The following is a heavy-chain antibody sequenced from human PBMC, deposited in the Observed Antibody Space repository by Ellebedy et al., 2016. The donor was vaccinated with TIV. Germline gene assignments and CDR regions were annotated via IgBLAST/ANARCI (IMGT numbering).Heavy chain of an antibody. CDR2: INHSGST. V-gene: IGHV4-34*01. CDR3: ARGRLGTALVLYYYYMDV. D-gene: IGHD5-18*01. J-gene: IGHJ6*03. CDR1: GGSFSGYY. Sequence: MPSETLSLTCAVYGGSFSGYYWSWIRKPPGKGLEWIGEINHSGSTNYNPSLNSRVTISVDTSQNQFSLKLSSVTAADTAVYYSARGRLGTALVLYYYYMDVWGKGTTVTVSS.